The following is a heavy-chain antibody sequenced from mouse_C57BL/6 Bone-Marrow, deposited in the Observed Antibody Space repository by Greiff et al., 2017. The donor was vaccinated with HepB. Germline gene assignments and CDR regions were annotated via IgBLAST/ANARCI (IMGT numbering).Heavy chain of an antibody. V-gene: IGHV14-4*01. CDR2: IDPENGDT. CDR3: TTTAQDYAMDY. CDR1: GFNIKDDY. D-gene: IGHD3-2*02. J-gene: IGHJ4*01. Sequence: EVQLQQSGAELVRPGASVKLSCTASGFNIKDDYMHWVKQRPEQGLEWIGWIDPENGDTEYASKFQGKATITADTSSNTAYLQLSSLTSEDTAVYDCTTTAQDYAMDYWGQGTSVTVSS.